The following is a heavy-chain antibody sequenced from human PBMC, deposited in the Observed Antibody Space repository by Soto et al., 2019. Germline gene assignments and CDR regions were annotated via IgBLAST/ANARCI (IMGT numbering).Heavy chain of an antibody. V-gene: IGHV3-30*18. CDR2: ISYDGSFV. D-gene: IGHD1-1*01. Sequence: PGGSLRLSCVVSGLTFSDYGFHWVRQAPGKGLDWVAAISYDGSFVYYADSVRGRFTISRDNSRNTLDLQMNTLRHEDTAVYYCAKERGRNRNFAMDVWGQGTSVTV. CDR3: AKERGRNRNFAMDV. CDR1: GLTFSDYG. J-gene: IGHJ6*02.